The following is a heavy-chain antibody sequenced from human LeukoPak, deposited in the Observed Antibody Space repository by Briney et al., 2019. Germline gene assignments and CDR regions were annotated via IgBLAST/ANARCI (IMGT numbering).Heavy chain of an antibody. J-gene: IGHJ3*02. Sequence: ASAKVSCKASGYTFTSYAMNWVRQAPGQGLEWMGWINTNTGNPTYAQGFTGRFVFSLDTSVSTAYLQISSLKAEDTAVYYCAILGLGYCSSTSCYGDVVDAFDIWGQGTMVTVSS. D-gene: IGHD2-2*01. CDR2: INTNTGNP. V-gene: IGHV7-4-1*02. CDR3: AILGLGYCSSTSCYGDVVDAFDI. CDR1: GYTFTSYA.